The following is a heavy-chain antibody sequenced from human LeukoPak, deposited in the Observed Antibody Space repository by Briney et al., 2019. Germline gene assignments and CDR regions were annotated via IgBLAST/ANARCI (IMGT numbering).Heavy chain of an antibody. CDR3: AKDRKLYCGGDCYSPFDY. D-gene: IGHD2-21*02. CDR1: GFTFSRYW. CDR2: IKQDGGEK. Sequence: GGSLRLSCAASGFTFSRYWMSWVRQAPGKGLEWVATIKQDGGEKYYVDSVKGRFTISRDNAKNSLFLQMNSLRAEDTAVYYCAKDRKLYCGGDCYSPFDYWGQGALVTVSS. V-gene: IGHV3-7*01. J-gene: IGHJ4*02.